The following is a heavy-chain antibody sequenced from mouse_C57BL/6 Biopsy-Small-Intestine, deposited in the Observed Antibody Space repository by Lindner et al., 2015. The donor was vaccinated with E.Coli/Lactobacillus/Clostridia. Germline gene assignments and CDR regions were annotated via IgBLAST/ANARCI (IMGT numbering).Heavy chain of an antibody. J-gene: IGHJ2*01. Sequence: VQLQESGAELARPGASVKLSCKASGYTFTSYGISWVKQRTGQGLEWIGEIYPSSGNTYYNEKFKGKATLTSDKSSSTAYMELSSLTSEDSAVYYCARRWLPYFDYWGQGTTLTVSS. CDR2: IYPSSGNT. CDR3: ARRWLPYFDY. D-gene: IGHD2-3*01. V-gene: IGHV1-81*01. CDR1: GYTFTSYG.